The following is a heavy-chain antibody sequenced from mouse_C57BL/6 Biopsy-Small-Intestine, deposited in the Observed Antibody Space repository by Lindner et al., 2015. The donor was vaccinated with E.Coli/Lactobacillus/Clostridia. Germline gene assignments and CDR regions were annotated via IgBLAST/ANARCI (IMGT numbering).Heavy chain of an antibody. J-gene: IGHJ3*01. CDR2: ISSGGSYT. D-gene: IGHD2-4*01. Sequence: VQLQESGGDLVKPGGSLKLSCAASGFTFSSYGMSWVRQTPDKRLEWVATISSGGSYTYYPDSVKGRFTISRDNAKNTLYLQMSSLKSEDTAMYYCARQEYDCDAWFAYWGQGTLVTVSA. CDR3: ARQEYDCDAWFAY. CDR1: GFTFSSYG. V-gene: IGHV5-6*01.